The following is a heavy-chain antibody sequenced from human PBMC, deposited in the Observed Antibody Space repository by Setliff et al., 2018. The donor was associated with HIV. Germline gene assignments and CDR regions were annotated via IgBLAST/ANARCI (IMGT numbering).Heavy chain of an antibody. CDR2: INISSGNT. CDR1: GYSFTTSG. CDR3: ARDEPKNTGAPPGY. Sequence: ASVKVSCKASGYSFTTSGVSWVRQAPGQGLEWMGWINISSGNTNYAQKFQGRVTMTRDTSTSTAYMGLTRLRSDDTAVYYCARDEPKNTGAPPGYWGQGTLVTVSS. V-gene: IGHV1-18*01. D-gene: IGHD3-10*01. J-gene: IGHJ4*02.